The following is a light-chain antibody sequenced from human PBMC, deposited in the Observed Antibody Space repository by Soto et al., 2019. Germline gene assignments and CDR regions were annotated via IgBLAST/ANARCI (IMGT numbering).Light chain of an antibody. CDR1: SSGIRDYNY. Sequence: QSLLTQPASVSGSPGQSITISCTGTSSGIRDYNYVSWYQQLPGNAPKLIMYEVSNRPSGISNRFSGSKSGNTASLTISGLQAEDEADYYCSSKSPDFFGTGTKLTVL. V-gene: IGLV2-14*01. J-gene: IGLJ1*01. CDR2: EVS. CDR3: SSKSPDF.